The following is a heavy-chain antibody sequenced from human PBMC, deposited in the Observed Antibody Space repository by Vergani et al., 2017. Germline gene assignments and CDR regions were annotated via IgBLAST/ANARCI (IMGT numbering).Heavy chain of an antibody. CDR3: AKGLTTVTRVYYYYYGMDV. CDR2: ISGSGGST. CDR1: RFTFSSYG. V-gene: IGHV3-23*04. J-gene: IGHJ6*02. Sequence: VQLVESGGGVVQPGRSLRLSCAASRFTFSSYGMHWVRQAPGKGLEWVSAISGSGGSTYYADSVKGRFTISRDNSKNTLYLQMNSLRAEDTAVYYCAKGLTTVTRVYYYYYGMDVWGQGTTVTVSS. D-gene: IGHD4-17*01.